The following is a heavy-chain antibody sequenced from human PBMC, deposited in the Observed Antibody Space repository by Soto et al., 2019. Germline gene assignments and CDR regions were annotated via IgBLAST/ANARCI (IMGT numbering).Heavy chain of an antibody. D-gene: IGHD3-10*01. Sequence: EVQLVESGGGLVQPGRSLRLSCAASGFTFDDYAMHWVRQAPGKGLEWVSGISWNSGSIGYADSVKGRFTISRDNAKNPLYLQMNSLRAEDTALYYCAKDIGQFLSGFDIWGQGTMVTVSS. V-gene: IGHV3-9*01. CDR1: GFTFDDYA. CDR3: AKDIGQFLSGFDI. J-gene: IGHJ3*02. CDR2: ISWNSGSI.